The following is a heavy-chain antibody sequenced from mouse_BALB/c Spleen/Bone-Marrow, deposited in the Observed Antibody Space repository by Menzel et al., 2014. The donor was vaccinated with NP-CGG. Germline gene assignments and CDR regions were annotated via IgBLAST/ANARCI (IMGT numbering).Heavy chain of an antibody. Sequence: LVRTGASVKISCKASGYSFTGYYMHWVKQSHGKSLEWIGYISCYNGATSYNQKFKGKATFTVDTSSSTAYMQFNSLTSEDPAVYYCARGDGYYVDFDYWGQGTTLTVSS. D-gene: IGHD2-3*01. V-gene: IGHV1S34*01. CDR1: GYSFTGYY. CDR2: ISCYNGAT. J-gene: IGHJ2*01. CDR3: ARGDGYYVDFDY.